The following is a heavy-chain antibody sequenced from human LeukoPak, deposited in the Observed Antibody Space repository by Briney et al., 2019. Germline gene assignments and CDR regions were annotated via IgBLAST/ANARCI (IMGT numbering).Heavy chain of an antibody. CDR2: IYYSGTT. CDR3: AREMGSSGWQSAYYYHMDV. CDR1: GASMSDFY. V-gene: IGHV4-59*01. D-gene: IGHD6-19*01. Sequence: SETLSLTCTVSGASMSDFYWNWIRQSPGKGLEWLGYIYYSGTTNYNPSLKSRVTMSIDTSKNQFSLKLSSVTAADTAVYYCAREMGSSGWQSAYYYHMDVWGKGTTVTVSS. J-gene: IGHJ6*03.